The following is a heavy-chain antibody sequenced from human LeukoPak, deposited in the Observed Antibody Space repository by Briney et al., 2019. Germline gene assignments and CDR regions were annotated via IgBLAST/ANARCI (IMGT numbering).Heavy chain of an antibody. J-gene: IGHJ6*03. CDR2: IYTSGST. CDR3: ARDEIVVVPAAKPERRYYYYYMDV. D-gene: IGHD2-2*02. CDR1: GDSISSHY. Sequence: SETLSLTCTVSGDSISSHYWSWIRQPAGKGLEWIGRIYTSGSTNYNPSLKSRVTMSVDTSKNQFSLKLSSVAAADTAVYYCARDEIVVVPAAKPERRYYYYYMDVWGKGTTVTVSS. V-gene: IGHV4-4*07.